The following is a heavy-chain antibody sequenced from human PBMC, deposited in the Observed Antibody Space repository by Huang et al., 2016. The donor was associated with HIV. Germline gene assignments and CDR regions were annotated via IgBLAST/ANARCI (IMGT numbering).Heavy chain of an antibody. V-gene: IGHV3-30*18. CDR2: ISNDGSRK. Sequence: QVHLEESGGGVVQPGRPLRLSCTASGFMFSTFGFDWVRQAPCKRLEWGAGISNDGSRKDYVDSVKGRFTISRDNSKNIVYLQMNSLRPEDTAVYYCAKPSGDYEFFDFWGQGTVVTVSS. D-gene: IGHD4-17*01. CDR3: AKPSGDYEFFDF. J-gene: IGHJ4*02. CDR1: GFMFSTFG.